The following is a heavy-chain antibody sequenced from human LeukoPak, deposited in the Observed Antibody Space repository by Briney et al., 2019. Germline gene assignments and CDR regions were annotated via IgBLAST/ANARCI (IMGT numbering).Heavy chain of an antibody. CDR2: IYHSGST. Sequence: SETLSLTCTVSGYSISSGYYWGWIRQPPGKGLGGVGRIYHSGSTYYNPSLKSRVTISVDTSKNQSSLKLSSVTAADTAVYYCAGDRELLWFGGNFHHWGQGTLVTVSS. CDR1: GYSISSGYY. J-gene: IGHJ1*01. D-gene: IGHD3-10*01. CDR3: AGDRELLWFGGNFHH. V-gene: IGHV4-38-2*02.